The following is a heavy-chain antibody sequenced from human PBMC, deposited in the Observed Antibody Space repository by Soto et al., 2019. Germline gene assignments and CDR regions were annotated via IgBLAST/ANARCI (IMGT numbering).Heavy chain of an antibody. V-gene: IGHV4-4*02. D-gene: IGHD4-17*01. CDR1: GGSISSTNW. Sequence: SETLSLTCVVSGGSISSTNWWTWVRQTPGKGLEWIGHIHNSGSPYNNPSLKSRVTISADTSKNQFSLKLTSVTAADTAVYYCARGSTTEKVDSWGQGTLVTVSS. J-gene: IGHJ4*02. CDR2: IHNSGSP. CDR3: ARGSTTEKVDS.